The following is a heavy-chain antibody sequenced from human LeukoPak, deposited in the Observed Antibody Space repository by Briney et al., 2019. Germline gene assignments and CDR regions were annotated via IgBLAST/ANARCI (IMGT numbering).Heavy chain of an antibody. D-gene: IGHD3-22*01. CDR1: GFTFSDYY. J-gene: IGHJ4*02. CDR3: AKDRPLRAYDSSGYYVY. V-gene: IGHV3-23*01. CDR2: ISGSGGST. Sequence: PGGSLRLSCAASGFTFSDYYMSWIRQAPGKGLEWVSAISGSGGSTYYADSVKGRFTISRDNSKNTLYLQMNSLRAEDTAVYYCAKDRPLRAYDSSGYYVYWGQGTLVTVSS.